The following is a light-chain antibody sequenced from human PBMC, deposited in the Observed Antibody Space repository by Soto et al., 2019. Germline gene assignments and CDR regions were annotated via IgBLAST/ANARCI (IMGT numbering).Light chain of an antibody. Sequence: EIVMTQSPATLPVSPGEGGTLSCRASQIISGNLAWYQQKPGQAPRLPIYGASTRATGIPARFSGSASGTDFTLTISSLEPEDSAVYYCQQRHMWPITFGQGTRLEIK. V-gene: IGKV3-15*01. J-gene: IGKJ5*01. CDR1: QIISGN. CDR3: QQRHMWPIT. CDR2: GAS.